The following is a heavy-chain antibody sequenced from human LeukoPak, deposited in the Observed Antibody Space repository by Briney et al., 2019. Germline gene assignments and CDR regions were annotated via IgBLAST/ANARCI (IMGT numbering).Heavy chain of an antibody. Sequence: GGSLRLSCVASGFTFTTYAMSWVRQAPGKGVEWVSTISGSGGSTYYADSVKGRFTISRDNSKNTLYLQMNSLRAEDTAVYHCAKQPRYDVDAFDIWGQGTMVTVCS. CDR2: ISGSGGST. D-gene: IGHD3-3*01. CDR1: GFTFTTYA. J-gene: IGHJ3*02. CDR3: AKQPRYDVDAFDI. V-gene: IGHV3-23*01.